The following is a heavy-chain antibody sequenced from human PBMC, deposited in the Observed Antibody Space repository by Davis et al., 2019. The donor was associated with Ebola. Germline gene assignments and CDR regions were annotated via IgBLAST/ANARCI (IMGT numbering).Heavy chain of an antibody. V-gene: IGHV1-2*02. Sequence: ASVKVSCKASGYTFTGYYMHWVRQAPGQGLEWMGWINPNNGGTNYAQKFQGRVTMTRDTSITTAYMELSRLRSDDTAVYYCGTPACGLPFCGGGDYWGQGTLVTVSS. J-gene: IGHJ4*02. CDR1: GYTFTGYY. CDR3: GTPACGLPFCGGGDY. D-gene: IGHD2-21*01. CDR2: INPNNGGT.